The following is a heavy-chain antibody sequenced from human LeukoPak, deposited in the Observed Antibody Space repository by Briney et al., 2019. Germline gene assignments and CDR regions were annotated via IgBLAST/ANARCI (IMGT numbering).Heavy chain of an antibody. CDR1: GGSINNGSYS. D-gene: IGHD2-2*01. Sequence: SETLSLTCTVSGGSINNGSYSWNWIRQHPGKGLEWIGYIYYSGSTYYNPSLKSRVTISVDTSKNQFSLKLSSVTAADTAVYYCARGYCSSTSCYVSNFDYWGQGTLVTVSS. V-gene: IGHV4-31*03. J-gene: IGHJ4*02. CDR3: ARGYCSSTSCYVSNFDY. CDR2: IYYSGST.